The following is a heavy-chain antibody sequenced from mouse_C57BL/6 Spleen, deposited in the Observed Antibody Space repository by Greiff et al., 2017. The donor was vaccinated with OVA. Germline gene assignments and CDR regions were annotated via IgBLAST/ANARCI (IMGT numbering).Heavy chain of an antibody. Sequence: VQLQQSGAELVKPGASVKLSCTASGFNIKDYYMHWVKQRTEQGLEWIGRIDPEDGETKSAPKFQGKATITADTSSNTAYLQLSSLTSEDTAVYYGARTLIYYGYGYFDVWGTGTTVTVSS. V-gene: IGHV14-2*01. CDR2: IDPEDGET. CDR1: GFNIKDYY. J-gene: IGHJ1*03. D-gene: IGHD2-1*01. CDR3: ARTLIYYGYGYFDV.